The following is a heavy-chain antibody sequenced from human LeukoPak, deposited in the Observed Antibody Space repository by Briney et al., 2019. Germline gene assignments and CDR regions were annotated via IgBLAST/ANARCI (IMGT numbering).Heavy chain of an antibody. J-gene: IGHJ4*02. Sequence: GASVKVSCKASGYTFTSYYMHWVRQAPGQGLEWMGIINPSGGSTSYAQKFQGRVTMTRDTSTSTVYMELSSLRSEDTAVHYCAREVVGATKWDYWGQGTLVTVSS. CDR2: INPSGGST. D-gene: IGHD1-26*01. CDR1: GYTFTSYY. CDR3: AREVVGATKWDY. V-gene: IGHV1-46*01.